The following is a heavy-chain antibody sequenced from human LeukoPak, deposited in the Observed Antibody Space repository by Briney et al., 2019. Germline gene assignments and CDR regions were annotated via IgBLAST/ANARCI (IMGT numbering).Heavy chain of an antibody. CDR2: ISSSTGYI. D-gene: IGHD3-10*02. CDR3: AELGITMIGGV. J-gene: IGHJ6*04. Sequence: GGSLRLSCAASGFTFSTYTMNWVRQAPGKGLEWVSSISSSTGYIYYADSVKGRFTISRDNAKNSLYLQMNSLRAEDTAVYYCAELGITMIGGVWGKGTTVTISS. CDR1: GFTFSTYT. V-gene: IGHV3-21*01.